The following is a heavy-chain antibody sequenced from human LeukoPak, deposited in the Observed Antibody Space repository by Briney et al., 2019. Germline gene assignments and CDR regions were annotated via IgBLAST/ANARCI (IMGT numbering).Heavy chain of an antibody. CDR3: ARLGLEWFHFYYMDV. Sequence: ASVTVSCKASVYTFTIYDINWVRQAPGQGREWMGWMNPNTGDTGYAQKFQGRGTMTRNTSISTAYMELSSLRSEDTAVYYCARLGLEWFHFYYMDVWGKGTTVIVSS. J-gene: IGHJ6*03. CDR1: VYTFTIYD. V-gene: IGHV1-8*01. CDR2: MNPNTGDT. D-gene: IGHD3-3*01.